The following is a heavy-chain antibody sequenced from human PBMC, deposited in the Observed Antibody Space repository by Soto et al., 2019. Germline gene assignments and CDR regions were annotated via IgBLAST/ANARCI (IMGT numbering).Heavy chain of an antibody. J-gene: IGHJ3*02. CDR2: MNPHSGTT. Sequence: ASVKVSCKASGYTFTGYDINWVRQATGQGLEWMGWMNPHSGTTYYVDSVKGRFTISRDKSKNTLYLQMNILTAEDTAVYYCAKDTTMAPIAFDIWGQGTMVTVSS. V-gene: IGHV1-8*01. D-gene: IGHD1-26*01. CDR3: AKDTTMAPIAFDI. CDR1: GYTFTGYD.